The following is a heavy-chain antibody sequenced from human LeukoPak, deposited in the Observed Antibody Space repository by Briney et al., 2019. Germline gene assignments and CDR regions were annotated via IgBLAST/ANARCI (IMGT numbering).Heavy chain of an antibody. J-gene: IGHJ4*02. D-gene: IGHD3/OR15-3a*01. CDR1: GITLSNYG. Sequence: GGSLRLSCAVSGITLSNYGMSWIRQAPGKGLEWVAGISGSGGSTYYADSVKGRFTISRHSPKNTLYLQMNSLRAEDTAVYFCAKRGVVIRVILVGFHKEAYYFESWGQGALVTVSS. CDR2: ISGSGGST. CDR3: AKRGVVIRVILVGFHKEAYYFES. V-gene: IGHV3-23*01.